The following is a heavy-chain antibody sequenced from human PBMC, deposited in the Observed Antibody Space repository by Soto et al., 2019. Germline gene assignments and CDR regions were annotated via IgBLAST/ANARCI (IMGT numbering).Heavy chain of an antibody. CDR1: GGSISSYY. CDR2: MYYGGRT. D-gene: IGHD2-15*01. CDR3: ARGTPSPLIVRSSRGPWFDP. J-gene: IGHJ5*02. V-gene: IGHV4-59*08. Sequence: LSLTCPVSGGSISSYYWSWIRQPPGKGLEWIGYMYYGGRTNYNPSLKSRVTISVDTSKMQVSLKLSSVTAADTAVYFCARGTPSPLIVRSSRGPWFDPWGQGTLVTVSS.